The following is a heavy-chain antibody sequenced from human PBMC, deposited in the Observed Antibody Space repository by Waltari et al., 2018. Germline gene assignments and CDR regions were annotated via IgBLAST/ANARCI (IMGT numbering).Heavy chain of an antibody. CDR1: GGSISSYY. Sequence: QVQLQESGPGLVKPSETLSLTCTVSGGSISSYYWSWIRQPPGKGLEWIGYIYYSGSTNYNPSLKSRVTISVDTSKNQFSLKLSSVTAADTAVYYCARAPRRGGSYFQHWGQGTLVTVSS. CDR3: ARAPRRGGSYFQH. J-gene: IGHJ1*01. V-gene: IGHV4-59*01. CDR2: IYYSGST. D-gene: IGHD3-16*01.